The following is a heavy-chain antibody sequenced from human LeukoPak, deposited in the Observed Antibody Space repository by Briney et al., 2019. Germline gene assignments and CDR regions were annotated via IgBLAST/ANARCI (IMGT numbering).Heavy chain of an antibody. Sequence: SETLSLTCTVYGGSISSYYWSWIRQPAGKGLEWIGRMYTSGSTNYNPSLKSRVTMSVDTSKNQFSLKLSSVTAADTAVYYCARDRIYYYDSSGYFYYYYMDVWGKGTTVTVSS. CDR2: MYTSGST. CDR1: GGSISSYY. D-gene: IGHD3-22*01. V-gene: IGHV4-4*07. CDR3: ARDRIYYYDSSGYFYYYYMDV. J-gene: IGHJ6*03.